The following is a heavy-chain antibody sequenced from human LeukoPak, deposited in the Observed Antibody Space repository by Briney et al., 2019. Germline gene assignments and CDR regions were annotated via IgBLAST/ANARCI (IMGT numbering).Heavy chain of an antibody. CDR2: ISTYNGNA. CDR3: AREVGRGFDY. J-gene: IGHJ4*02. CDR1: GYTFTNYG. Sequence: ASVKVSCKASGYTFTNYGVNWVRRAPGQGLEWMGWISTYNGNANYAQSLQGRVTMTTDTSTSTAYMEVRSLRSDDTAVYYCAREVGRGFDYWGQGTLVTVSS. D-gene: IGHD1-26*01. V-gene: IGHV1-18*01.